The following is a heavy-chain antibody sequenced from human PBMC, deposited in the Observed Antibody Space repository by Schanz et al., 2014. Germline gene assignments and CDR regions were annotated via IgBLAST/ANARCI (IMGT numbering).Heavy chain of an antibody. CDR3: TKWANEGGGGYCHFDL. V-gene: IGHV3-30*04. J-gene: IGHJ4*02. Sequence: QVQLVESGGGVVQPGRSLKLSCAASGFTFSSYTMHWVRQAPGTGLEWVAVISYDGTNKYYADSVKGRFTISRDNSKNTLYLQMNSLRAEDTAIYYCTKWANEGGGGYCHFDLWGQGTLVTVSS. D-gene: IGHD2-21*01. CDR1: GFTFSSYT. CDR2: ISYDGTNK.